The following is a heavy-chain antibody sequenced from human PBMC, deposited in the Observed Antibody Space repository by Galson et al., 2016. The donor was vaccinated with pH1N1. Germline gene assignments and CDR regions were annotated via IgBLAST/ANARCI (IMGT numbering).Heavy chain of an antibody. D-gene: IGHD7-27*01. Sequence: SLRLSCAASGVTVSNNYMSWVRQAPGKGLEWVSCIYSGGDTYYADSVKGRFTVSSDSSKNTVYLQMNSLRAEDTAVYYCARDTGAWGQGTLVTVSS. V-gene: IGHV3-53*01. CDR3: ARDTGA. CDR2: IYSGGDT. CDR1: GVTVSNNY. J-gene: IGHJ5*02.